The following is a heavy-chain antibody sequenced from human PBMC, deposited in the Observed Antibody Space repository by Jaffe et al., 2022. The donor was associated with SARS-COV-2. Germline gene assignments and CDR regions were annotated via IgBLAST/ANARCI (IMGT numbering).Heavy chain of an antibody. Sequence: EVQLLESGGGLVQPGGSLRLSCAASGFTFGSYAMSWVRQGPGKGLEWVSVISGSGSSRYYADSVRGRFTISRDNSENTLYLQMSSLRAEDTAVYYCAKGASPRRTIAVAGSGLYYYGMDVCGQGTTVTVSS. V-gene: IGHV3-23*01. J-gene: IGHJ6*02. CDR3: AKGASPRRTIAVAGSGLYYYGMDV. CDR2: ISGSGSSR. D-gene: IGHD6-19*01. CDR1: GFTFGSYA.